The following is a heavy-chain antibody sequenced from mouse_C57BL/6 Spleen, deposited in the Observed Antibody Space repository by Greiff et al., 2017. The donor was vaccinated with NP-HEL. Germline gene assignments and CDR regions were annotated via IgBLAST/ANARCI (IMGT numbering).Heavy chain of an antibody. CDR1: GYTFTSYW. J-gene: IGHJ2*01. CDR2: IDPSDSYT. D-gene: IGHD1-1*01. Sequence: QVQLQQPGAELVRPGTSVKLSCKASGYTFTSYWMHWVKQRPGQGLEWIGVIDPSDSYTTYNQKFKGQATLTVDTSSSTAYMQLSSLTSDDSAVYYCARFYYGSSSFDYWGQGTTLTVSS. CDR3: ARFYYGSSSFDY. V-gene: IGHV1-59*01.